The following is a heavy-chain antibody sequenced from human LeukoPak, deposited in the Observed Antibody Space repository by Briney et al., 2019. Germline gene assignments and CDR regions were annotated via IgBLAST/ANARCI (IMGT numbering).Heavy chain of an antibody. D-gene: IGHD3-10*01. CDR3: AKGMVRGALTGFDY. J-gene: IGHJ4*02. Sequence: HPGGSLRLSCAASGFTFSSYAMSWVRQAPGKGLEWFSAISGSGASTYYADSVKGRFTISRDNSKSTLYLQMNSLRAEDTAVYYCAKGMVRGALTGFDYWGQGTLVTVSS. CDR2: ISGSGAST. CDR1: GFTFSSYA. V-gene: IGHV3-23*01.